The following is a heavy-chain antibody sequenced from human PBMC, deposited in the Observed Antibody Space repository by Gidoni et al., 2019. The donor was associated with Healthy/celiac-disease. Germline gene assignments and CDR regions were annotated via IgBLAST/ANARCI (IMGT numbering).Heavy chain of an antibody. Sequence: QLQLQESGPGLGKPSETLSLTCTVSGGSISSSSYYWGWIRQPPGKGLEWIGSIYYSGSTYYNPSLKSRVTISVDTSKNQFSLKLSSVTAADTAVYYCARTRRYSPWDYWGQGTLVTVSS. J-gene: IGHJ4*02. CDR2: IYYSGST. D-gene: IGHD5-18*01. CDR1: GGSISSSSYY. CDR3: ARTRRYSPWDY. V-gene: IGHV4-39*01.